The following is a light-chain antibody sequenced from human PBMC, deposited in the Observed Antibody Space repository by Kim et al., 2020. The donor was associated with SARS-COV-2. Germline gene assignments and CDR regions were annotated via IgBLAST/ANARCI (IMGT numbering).Light chain of an antibody. J-gene: IGKJ5*01. V-gene: IGKV3-20*01. Sequence: EIVLTQSPGTLSLSPGERATLSCRASQSVSSSYLAWYQQKPGQAPRLLIYGASSRATGIPDRFSGSGSGTDFTLTISRLEPEDFAVYYCQQYGSSPLINFGQGTRLEIK. CDR2: GAS. CDR3: QQYGSSPLIN. CDR1: QSVSSSY.